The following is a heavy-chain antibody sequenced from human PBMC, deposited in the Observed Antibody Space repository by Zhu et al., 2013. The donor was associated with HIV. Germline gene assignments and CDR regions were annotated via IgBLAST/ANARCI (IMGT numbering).Heavy chain of an antibody. CDR3: ARGGTGGYSYGLNS. V-gene: IGHV1-2*02. D-gene: IGHD5-18*01. Sequence: QVQLVQSGAEVKKPGASVKVSCKASGYTFTSYGISWVRQAPGQGLEWMGWINPDSGGTNYAQKFQGRVTVTRDTSISTAYMELSRLRSDDTAVYYCARGGTGGYSYGLNSWGQGTLVTVSS. CDR2: INPDSGGT. J-gene: IGHJ4*02. CDR1: GYTFTSYG.